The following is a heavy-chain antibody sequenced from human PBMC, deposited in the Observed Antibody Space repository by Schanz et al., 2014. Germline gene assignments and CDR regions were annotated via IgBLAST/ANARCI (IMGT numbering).Heavy chain of an antibody. J-gene: IGHJ4*02. CDR2: ISSSSSTR. CDR3: VRDSFFAFDY. D-gene: IGHD3-3*01. CDR1: GFTFSSYS. Sequence: VQVVQSGGGLVKPGGSLRLSCAASGFTFSSYSMNWVRQAPGKGLEWVSYISSSSSTRYYADSVKGRFTMSRDNAKNSVFLQMNSLRAEDAAVYYCVRDSFFAFDYWGQGTLVTVSS. V-gene: IGHV3-48*01.